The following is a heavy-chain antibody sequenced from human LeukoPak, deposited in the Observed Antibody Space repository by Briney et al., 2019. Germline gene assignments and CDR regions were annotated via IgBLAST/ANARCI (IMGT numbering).Heavy chain of an antibody. CDR3: AREVGARDFDF. CDR1: GYTFTTYA. CDR2: ISTYNGDT. Sequence: GASVKVSCKTSGYTFTTYAITWVRQAPGQGLEWMGWISTYNGDTNYAQRIQGRVTMTTDSSTTTVYMELTSLRSDDTAVYYCAREVGARDFDFWGQGTMVTVSS. D-gene: IGHD1-26*01. V-gene: IGHV1-18*04. J-gene: IGHJ3*01.